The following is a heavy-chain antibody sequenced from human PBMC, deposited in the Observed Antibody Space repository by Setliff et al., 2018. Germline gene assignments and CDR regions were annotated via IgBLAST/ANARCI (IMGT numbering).Heavy chain of an antibody. D-gene: IGHD2-2*01. Sequence: SETLSLTCSVSGCSISSGSYFWNWIRQPAGKGLEWIGRIYTSGSTKYNPSLKSRVTTSADTSKNQFSLRLSSVTAADTAMYYCARSDDNAEYPDYWGQGTLVTVSS. J-gene: IGHJ4*02. V-gene: IGHV4-61*02. CDR2: IYTSGST. CDR1: GCSISSGSYF. CDR3: ARSDDNAEYPDY.